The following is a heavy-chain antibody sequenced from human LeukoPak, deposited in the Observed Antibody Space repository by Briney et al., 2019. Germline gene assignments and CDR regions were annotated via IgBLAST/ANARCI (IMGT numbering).Heavy chain of an antibody. Sequence: SETLSLTCTVSGGSISSSSYYWGWIRQPPGKGLEWIGRIYYSGSTYYNPSLKSRVTISVDTSKNQFSLKLSSVTAADTAVYYCARHLGAYCSGGSCYSGWFDPWGQGTLVTVSS. V-gene: IGHV4-39*01. J-gene: IGHJ5*02. CDR2: IYYSGST. CDR3: ARHLGAYCSGGSCYSGWFDP. D-gene: IGHD2-15*01. CDR1: GGSISSSSYY.